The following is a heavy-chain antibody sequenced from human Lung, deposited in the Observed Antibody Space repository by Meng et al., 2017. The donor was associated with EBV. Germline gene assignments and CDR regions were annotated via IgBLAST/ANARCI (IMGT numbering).Heavy chain of an antibody. D-gene: IGHD4-11*01. CDR1: GGSFSGYY. J-gene: IGHJ4*02. CDR2: INHSGST. CDR3: AATVNDGYFDY. Sequence: QVQLQPWGAGLLKPSETLSLTCAVYGGSFSGYYWSWIRQPPGKGLEWIGEINHSGSTNYNPSLKSRVTISVDTSKNQFSLKLSSVTAADTAVYYCAATVNDGYFDYWGQGTLVTVSS. V-gene: IGHV4-34*01.